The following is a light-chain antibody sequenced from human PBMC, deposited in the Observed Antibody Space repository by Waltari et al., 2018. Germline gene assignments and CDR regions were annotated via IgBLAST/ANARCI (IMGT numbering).Light chain of an antibody. CDR3: LSADSSGTPWV. CDR2: KDS. Sequence: SYELTQPPSVSVSLGQMARITCSGEALPTKYAYWYQQKPGQFPVLVIYKDSERPSGIPERFSGSSSGTIVTLTISGVQAEDEADYYCLSADSSGTPWVFGGGTKLTVL. CDR1: ALPTKY. V-gene: IGLV3-16*01. J-gene: IGLJ3*02.